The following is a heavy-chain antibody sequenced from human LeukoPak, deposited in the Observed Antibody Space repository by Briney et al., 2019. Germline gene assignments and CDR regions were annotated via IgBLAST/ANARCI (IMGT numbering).Heavy chain of an antibody. V-gene: IGHV3-48*01. J-gene: IGHJ4*02. CDR2: ISSSSSTI. CDR3: AKDLEYYDISYYFDY. CDR1: GFTFSSYS. D-gene: IGHD3-9*01. Sequence: GGSLRLSCAASGFTFSSYSMNWVRQAPGKGLEWVSYISSSSSTIYYADSVKGRFTISRDNSKNTLYLQMNSLRAEDTAVYYCAKDLEYYDISYYFDYWGQGTLVTVSS.